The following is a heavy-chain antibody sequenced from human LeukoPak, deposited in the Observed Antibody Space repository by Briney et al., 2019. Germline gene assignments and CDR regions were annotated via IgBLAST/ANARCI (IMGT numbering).Heavy chain of an antibody. Sequence: SVKVSCKASGGTFSSYAISWVRQAPGQGLEWMGGIIPIFGTANYAQKFQGRVTITADESTSTAYMELSSLRSEDTAVYYCAHSGSYTEVWFDPWGRGTLVTVSS. CDR3: AHSGSYTEVWFDP. CDR1: GGTFSSYA. J-gene: IGHJ5*02. D-gene: IGHD1-26*01. V-gene: IGHV1-69*13. CDR2: IIPIFGTA.